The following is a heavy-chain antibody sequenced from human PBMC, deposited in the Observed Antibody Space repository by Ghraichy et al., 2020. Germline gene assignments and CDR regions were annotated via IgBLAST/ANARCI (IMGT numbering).Heavy chain of an antibody. J-gene: IGHJ4*02. CDR3: ARVWDYYGSGSYPH. V-gene: IGHV1-69*05. CDR2: IIPIFGTA. CDR1: GGTFSSYA. D-gene: IGHD3-10*01. Sequence: SVKVSCKASGGTFSSYAISWVRQAPGQGLEWMGGIIPIFGTANYAQKYQGRVTITTDESTSTAYMELSSLRSEDTAVYYCARVWDYYGSGSYPHWGQGTLVTVSS.